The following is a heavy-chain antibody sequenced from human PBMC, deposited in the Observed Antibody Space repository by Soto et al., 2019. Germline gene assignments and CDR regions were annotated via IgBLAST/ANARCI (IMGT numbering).Heavy chain of an antibody. V-gene: IGHV1-8*01. Sequence: GASVKVSCKASGYTFTSYDINWVRQATGQGLEWMGWMNPNSGNTGYAQKFQGRVTMTRNTSISTAYMELSSLRSEDTAVYYCARGQDPNYDFWSGHLVKYGMDVCGQGTTVTVSS. CDR1: GYTFTSYD. CDR2: MNPNSGNT. CDR3: ARGQDPNYDFWSGHLVKYGMDV. J-gene: IGHJ6*02. D-gene: IGHD3-3*01.